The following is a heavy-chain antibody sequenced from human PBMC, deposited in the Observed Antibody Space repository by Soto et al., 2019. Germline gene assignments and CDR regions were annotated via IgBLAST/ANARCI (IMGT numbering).Heavy chain of an antibody. V-gene: IGHV4-31*03. Sequence: QVQLQESGPGLVEPSQTLSLICTVSGASIISDGYYWTWIRQHPGTVLEWLGYIHYSGGATYSPAYNPSLKSRIAISVDTSERLFSLKLTSVSAADPAVYYCARVPTYCQDSIGYQPFHPWGPVTLVTVSS. CDR3: ARVPTYCQDSIGYQPFHP. J-gene: IGHJ5*02. CDR2: IHYSGGATYSP. CDR1: GASIISDGYY. D-gene: IGHD5-18*01.